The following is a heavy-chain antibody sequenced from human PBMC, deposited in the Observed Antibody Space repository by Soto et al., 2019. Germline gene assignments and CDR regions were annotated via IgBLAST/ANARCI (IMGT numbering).Heavy chain of an antibody. D-gene: IGHD4-17*01. CDR3: ASSFRTAYFDY. V-gene: IGHV4-31*03. J-gene: IGHJ4*02. CDR2: IYYSGST. Sequence: SETLSLTYTVSGGSISSGGYYWSWIRQHPGKGLEWIGYIYYSGSTYYNPSLKSRVTISVDTSKNQFSLKLSSVTAADTAVYYCASSFRTAYFDYWGQGTLVTVSS. CDR1: GGSISSGGYY.